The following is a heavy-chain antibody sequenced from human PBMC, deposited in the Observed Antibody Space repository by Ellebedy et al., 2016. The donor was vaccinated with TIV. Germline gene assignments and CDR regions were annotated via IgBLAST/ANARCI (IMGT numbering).Heavy chain of an antibody. CDR2: ISRDGSDT. CDR3: ARDSHYYDSSAYQGWFDP. V-gene: IGHV3-74*01. D-gene: IGHD3-22*01. CDR1: GFTFSSYW. Sequence: GGSLRLSCAASGFTFSSYWMHWVRQAPGKGLEWLSYISRDGSDTRYADSVKGRFTISRDNAKKKLFLELNSLRAEDTAVYYCARDSHYYDSSAYQGWFDPWGQGTLVTVSS. J-gene: IGHJ5*02.